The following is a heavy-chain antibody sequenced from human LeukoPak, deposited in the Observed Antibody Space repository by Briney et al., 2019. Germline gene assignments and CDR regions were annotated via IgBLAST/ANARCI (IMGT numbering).Heavy chain of an antibody. CDR1: GYTFTDYY. D-gene: IGHD1-26*01. V-gene: IGHV1-2*02. Sequence: GASVKVSFKASGYTFTDYYMYWVRQAPGQGLEWMGWINPHSGGANYAQKFQGRVTMTRDTSISTAYMDLRSLTSDDTAVYYCARGDSGNYYSWFDPWGQGTLVTVSS. CDR2: INPHSGGA. CDR3: ARGDSGNYYSWFDP. J-gene: IGHJ5*02.